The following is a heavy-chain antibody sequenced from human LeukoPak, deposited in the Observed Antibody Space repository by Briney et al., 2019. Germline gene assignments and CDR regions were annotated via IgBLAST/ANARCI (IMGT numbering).Heavy chain of an antibody. D-gene: IGHD3-10*01. CDR2: ISYDGSNK. Sequence: GRSLRLSCAASGFTFSSYAMHWVRQAPGKGLEWVAVISYDGSNKYYADSVKGRFTISRDNSKNTLYLQMNSLRAEDTAVYYCARDLLPQITMDRGDDYWGQGTLVTVSS. CDR3: ARDLLPQITMDRGDDY. CDR1: GFTFSSYA. J-gene: IGHJ4*02. V-gene: IGHV3-30-3*01.